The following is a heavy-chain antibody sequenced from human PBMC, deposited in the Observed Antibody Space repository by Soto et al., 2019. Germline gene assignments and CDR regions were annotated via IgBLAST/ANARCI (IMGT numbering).Heavy chain of an antibody. V-gene: IGHV5-51*01. CDR2: IYPGDSDT. J-gene: IGHJ6*02. D-gene: IGHD3-3*01. CDR1: GYSFTSYW. Sequence: GESLKISCKGSGYSFTSYWIGWVRQMPGKGLEWMGIIYPGDSDTRYSPSFQGQVTISADKSISTAYLQWSSLKASDTAMYYCARSHMEYYYYYGMDVWGQGTTVTVS. CDR3: ARSHMEYYYYYGMDV.